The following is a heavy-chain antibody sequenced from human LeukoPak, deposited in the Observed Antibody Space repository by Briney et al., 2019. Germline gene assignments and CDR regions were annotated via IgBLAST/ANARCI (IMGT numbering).Heavy chain of an antibody. CDR3: AKKLQFYASTDYFDY. D-gene: IGHD2/OR15-2a*01. J-gene: IGHJ4*02. V-gene: IGHV3-23*01. Sequence: PGGSLRLSCAASGFTFSSYAMSWVRQAPGKGLEWVSGISSSGSSTYYEDSVKGRFTIFRDNSKNTLYLQMNSLRAEDTAVYYCAKKLQFYASTDYFDYWGQGTLVTVSS. CDR2: ISSSGSST. CDR1: GFTFSSYA.